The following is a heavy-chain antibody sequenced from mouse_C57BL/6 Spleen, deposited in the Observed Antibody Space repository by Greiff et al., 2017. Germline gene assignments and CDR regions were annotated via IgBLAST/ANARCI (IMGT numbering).Heavy chain of an antibody. CDR2: IDPSDSYT. D-gene: IGHD1-1*01. J-gene: IGHJ1*03. Sequence: QVQLQQPGAELVRPGTSVKLSCKASGYTFTSYWMHWVKQRPGQGLEWIGVIDPSDSYTNYNQKFKGKATLTVDTSSSTAYMQLSSLTSEDSAVYYWARYGSSYGWYFEVWGTGTTVTVSS. CDR3: ARYGSSYGWYFEV. V-gene: IGHV1-59*01. CDR1: GYTFTSYW.